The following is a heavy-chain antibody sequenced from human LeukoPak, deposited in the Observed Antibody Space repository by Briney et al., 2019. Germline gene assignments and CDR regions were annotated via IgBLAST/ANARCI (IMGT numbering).Heavy chain of an antibody. Sequence: ASVKVSCKASGYTFTSYGISWVRQAPGQGLEGMGWISAYNGNTNYAQKLQGRVTMTTDTSTSTDYMELRSLRSDDTAVYYCARERVGDCSSTSCYGRFDYWGQGTLVTVSS. CDR3: ARERVGDCSSTSCYGRFDY. CDR1: GYTFTSYG. CDR2: ISAYNGNT. V-gene: IGHV1-18*01. D-gene: IGHD2-2*01. J-gene: IGHJ4*02.